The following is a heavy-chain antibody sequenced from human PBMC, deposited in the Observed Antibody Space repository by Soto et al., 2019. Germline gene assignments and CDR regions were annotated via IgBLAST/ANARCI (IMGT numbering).Heavy chain of an antibody. V-gene: IGHV3-33*01. J-gene: IGHJ4*02. Sequence: VQLVESGGGVVQPGRSLRLSCAASGFTFGSYGMHWVRQAPGKGLEWVAVIWYDGSNKYYADSVKGRFTISRDNSKNTLYLQMNSLRAEDTAVYYCARDRDGYNSNFDYWGQGTLVTVSS. CDR2: IWYDGSNK. D-gene: IGHD5-12*01. CDR3: ARDRDGYNSNFDY. CDR1: GFTFGSYG.